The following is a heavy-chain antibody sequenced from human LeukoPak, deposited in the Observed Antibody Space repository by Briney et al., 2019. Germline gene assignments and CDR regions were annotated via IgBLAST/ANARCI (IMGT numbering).Heavy chain of an antibody. V-gene: IGHV3-23*01. J-gene: IGHJ3*02. CDR1: GFTFNTYA. CDR2: ISVSGYST. D-gene: IGHD3-22*01. CDR3: AKNLDSNSYHTDDAFDI. Sequence: SGGSLRLSRAASGFTFNTYAMNWVRQAPGKGLEWVSVISVSGYSTYYADSVKGRFTISRDNSKNTLHLQMHSLRAEDTAVYYCAKNLDSNSYHTDDAFDIWGHGTVVTVSS.